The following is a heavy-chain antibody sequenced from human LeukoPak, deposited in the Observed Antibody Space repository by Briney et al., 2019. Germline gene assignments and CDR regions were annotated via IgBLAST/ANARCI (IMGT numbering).Heavy chain of an antibody. CDR1: GGSISSSSYY. CDR3: ARHTSNTVFGVVPTNYMDV. J-gene: IGHJ6*03. D-gene: IGHD3-3*01. V-gene: IGHV4-39*01. CDR2: IYYSGST. Sequence: SETLSLTCTVSGGSISSSSYYWGWIRQPPGKGLEWIGSIYYSGSTYYNPSLNSRVTISVDTSKNQFSLKLSSVTAADTAVYYCARHTSNTVFGVVPTNYMDVWGKGTTVTVSS.